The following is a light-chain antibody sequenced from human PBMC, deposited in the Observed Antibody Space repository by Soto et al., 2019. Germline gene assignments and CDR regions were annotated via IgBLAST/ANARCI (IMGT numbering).Light chain of an antibody. Sequence: EIAMTQSPDTLSVSPGDRATLSCRASQGVRSDLAWYQKKAGQSPRILIYGASTRAAETPARFSGSGSETEFNLTISRLQSEDFAVYYCQQYSKWPLTVGGGTKLDIK. J-gene: IGKJ4*01. CDR2: GAS. V-gene: IGKV3-15*01. CDR3: QQYSKWPLT. CDR1: QGVRSD.